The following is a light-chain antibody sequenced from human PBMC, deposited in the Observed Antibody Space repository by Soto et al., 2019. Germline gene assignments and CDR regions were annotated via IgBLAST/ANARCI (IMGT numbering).Light chain of an antibody. V-gene: IGKV4-1*01. J-gene: IGKJ1*01. CDR2: WAS. CDR1: QNVLYSSNKNY. CDR3: QQYYSTPWT. Sequence: DIVMTQSPDSLAVSLGERATINCTSSQNVLYSSNKNYLAWFQQKPGQPPTLLIYWASARESGVPDRFSGSGSGTDFTLTISSLQAEDLAVYYCQQYYSTPWTFGQWTKVEIK.